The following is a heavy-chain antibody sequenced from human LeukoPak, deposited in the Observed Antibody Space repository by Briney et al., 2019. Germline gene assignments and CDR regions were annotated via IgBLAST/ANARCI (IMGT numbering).Heavy chain of an antibody. J-gene: IGHJ4*02. CDR3: ARRFYYSSGRFSDY. CDR1: GGSISSSSYY. V-gene: IGHV4-39*07. Sequence: SETLSLTCTVSGGSISSSSYYWGWIRQPPGKGLEWIGSIYYSGSTYYNPSLKSRVTISVDTSKNQFSLKLSSVTAADTAVYYCARRFYYSSGRFSDYWGQGTLVTVSS. CDR2: IYYSGST. D-gene: IGHD3-10*01.